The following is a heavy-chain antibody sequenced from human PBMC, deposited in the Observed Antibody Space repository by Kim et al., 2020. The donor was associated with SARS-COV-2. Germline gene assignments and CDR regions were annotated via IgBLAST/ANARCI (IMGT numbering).Heavy chain of an antibody. V-gene: IGHV4-61*01. Sequence: SETLSLTCTVSGGSVSSGSYYWSWIRQPPGKGLEWIGYIYYSGSTNYNPSLKSRVTISVDTSKNQFSLKLSSVTAADTAVYYCASFPAGYVWFDPWGQGTLVTVSS. D-gene: IGHD6-13*01. CDR3: ASFPAGYVWFDP. J-gene: IGHJ5*02. CDR1: GGSVSSGSYY. CDR2: IYYSGST.